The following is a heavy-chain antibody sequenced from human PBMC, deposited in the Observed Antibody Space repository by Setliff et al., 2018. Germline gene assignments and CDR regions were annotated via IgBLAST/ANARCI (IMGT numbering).Heavy chain of an antibody. J-gene: IGHJ4*02. V-gene: IGHV4-34*01. CDR3: ARTCSGSGCYAGLES. CDR1: GGTFSDYY. D-gene: IGHD2-15*01. CDR2: INHRGST. Sequence: SETLSLTCAAYGGTFSDYYWTWIRQPPGKGLEWIGEINHRGSTNYNPSLKSRATISIDTSKDQFSLTLTSVTAADTAVYYCARTCSGSGCYAGLESWGQGTPVTVSS.